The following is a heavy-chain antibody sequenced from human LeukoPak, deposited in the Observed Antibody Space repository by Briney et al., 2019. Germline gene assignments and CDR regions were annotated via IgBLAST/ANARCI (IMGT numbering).Heavy chain of an antibody. V-gene: IGHV4-59*01. CDR1: GGSISSYY. J-gene: IGHJ1*01. CDR2: IHYSGST. CDR3: ARESSGWYDQYFQH. Sequence: SETLSLTCTVSGGSISSYYWSWIRQPPGKGLEWIGYIHYSGSTNYNPSLKSRVTISVDTSKNQFSLKLSSVTAADTAVYYCARESSGWYDQYFQHWGQGTLVSVSS. D-gene: IGHD6-19*01.